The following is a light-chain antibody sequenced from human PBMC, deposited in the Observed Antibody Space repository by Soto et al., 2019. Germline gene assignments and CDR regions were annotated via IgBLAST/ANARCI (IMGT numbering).Light chain of an antibody. V-gene: IGKV1D-12*01. Sequence: DIQMTQSPSSVSASIGDTVTITCRASQDISTLLAWYQQKPGKAPKLLIYGASTLESGVPSRFSCRGSGTDFTLTISSLQPEDFATYFCQQADRFPHTFGGGTKVEMK. J-gene: IGKJ4*01. CDR3: QQADRFPHT. CDR1: QDISTL. CDR2: GAS.